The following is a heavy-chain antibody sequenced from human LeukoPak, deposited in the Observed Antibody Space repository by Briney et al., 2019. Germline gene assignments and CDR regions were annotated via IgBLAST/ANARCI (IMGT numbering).Heavy chain of an antibody. CDR1: GYSFTSYW. CDR3: ARHLGGRYFDWLPYFDY. CDR2: IFPGDSDT. Sequence: GESLKISCKGSGYSFTSYWIGWVRQLPGKGLGWMGIIFPGDSDTRYSPPFQGQVTISADKSIGTAYLQWSSLRASDTAMYYCARHLGGRYFDWLPYFDYWGQGTLVTVSS. J-gene: IGHJ4*02. V-gene: IGHV5-51*01. D-gene: IGHD3-9*01.